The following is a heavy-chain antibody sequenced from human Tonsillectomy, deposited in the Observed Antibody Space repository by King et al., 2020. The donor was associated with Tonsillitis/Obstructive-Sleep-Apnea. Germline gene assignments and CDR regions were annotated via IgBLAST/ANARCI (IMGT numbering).Heavy chain of an antibody. V-gene: IGHV3-23*04. J-gene: IGHJ5*02. CDR2: ISNIGAYT. D-gene: IGHD2-15*01. CDR3: AKVVYYSGAHKFDP. Sequence: VQLVESGGGLVQPGGSLRLSCAASGFPFSDYAMGWVRQAPGKGLQWVSIISNIGAYTYYADSVKDRLTISRDNYRNVVYLQMDSLSPDDTAVYYCAKVVYYSGAHKFDPWGQGTLVTVSS. CDR1: GFPFSDYA.